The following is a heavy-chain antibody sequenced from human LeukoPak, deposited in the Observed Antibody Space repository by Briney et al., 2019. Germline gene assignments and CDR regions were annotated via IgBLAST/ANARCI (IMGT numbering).Heavy chain of an antibody. Sequence: SETLSLTCAASGVSISSSNSYWGWVRQPPGRGLGWVGSIYYSGNTYYNASLKSRVTISVNTSKNQFSLKLSSVTAADTAVYYCARLPFFRAAAGTMQDYWGQGTLVTVSS. CDR2: IYYSGNT. V-gene: IGHV4-39*01. CDR1: GVSISSSNSY. D-gene: IGHD6-13*01. J-gene: IGHJ4*02. CDR3: ARLPFFRAAAGTMQDY.